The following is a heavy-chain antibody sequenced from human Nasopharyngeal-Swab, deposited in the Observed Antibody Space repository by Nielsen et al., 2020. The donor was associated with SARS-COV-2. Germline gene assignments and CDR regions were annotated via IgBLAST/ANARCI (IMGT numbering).Heavy chain of an antibody. V-gene: IGHV3-30*18. J-gene: IGHJ4*02. CDR2: ISYDGSNK. D-gene: IGHD3-22*01. CDR1: GFTFSSYG. Sequence: GGSLRLSCAASGFTFSSYGMHWVRQAPGKGLEWVAVISYDGSNKYYADSVKGRFTISRDNSKNTPYLQMNSLRAEDTAVYYCAKDYSYYDSSGYPITFDYWGQGTLVTVSS. CDR3: AKDYSYYDSSGYPITFDY.